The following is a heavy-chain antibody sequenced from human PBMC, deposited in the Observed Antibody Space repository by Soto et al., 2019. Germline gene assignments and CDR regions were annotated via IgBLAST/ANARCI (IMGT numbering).Heavy chain of an antibody. CDR2: IYYSGST. Sequence: PSETLSLTCTVSGGSISSGDYYWSWIRQPPGKGLEWIGYIYYSGSTYYNPSLKSRVTISVDTSKNQFSLKLSSVTAADTAVYYCARSYYYDSSGYNTDYWGQGTLVTLS. V-gene: IGHV4-30-4*01. J-gene: IGHJ4*02. CDR1: GGSISSGDYY. CDR3: ARSYYYDSSGYNTDY. D-gene: IGHD3-22*01.